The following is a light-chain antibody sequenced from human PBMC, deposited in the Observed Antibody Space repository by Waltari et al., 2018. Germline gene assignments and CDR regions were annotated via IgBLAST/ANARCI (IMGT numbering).Light chain of an antibody. CDR1: QIISGW. V-gene: IGKV1-5*01. CDR2: DVS. J-gene: IGKJ4*01. Sequence: DILMTQSPSTLSASVEDRVTITCRASQIISGWLAWYQQQPGKAPKILISDVSSLESGVPSRFSGSGSGTKFTLTISSLQPDDFATYYCQHYSSYLVTFGEGTKVEI. CDR3: QHYSSYLVT.